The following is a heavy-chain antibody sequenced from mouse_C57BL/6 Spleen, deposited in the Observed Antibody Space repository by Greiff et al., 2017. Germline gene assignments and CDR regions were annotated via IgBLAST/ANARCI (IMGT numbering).Heavy chain of an antibody. CDR2: IDPETGGT. Sequence: QVQLQQSGAELVRPGASVTLSCKASGYTFTDYEMHWVKQTPVHGLEWIGAIDPETGGTAYNQKFKGKAILTADKSSSPAYMELRSLTSEDSAVYYCTREGNYYDDWGQGTTLTVSS. J-gene: IGHJ2*01. V-gene: IGHV1-15*01. CDR1: GYTFTDYE. CDR3: TREGNYYDD.